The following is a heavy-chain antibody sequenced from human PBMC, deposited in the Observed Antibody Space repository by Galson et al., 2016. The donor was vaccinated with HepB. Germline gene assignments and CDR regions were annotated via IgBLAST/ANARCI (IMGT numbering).Heavy chain of an antibody. J-gene: IGHJ4*02. Sequence: AGSGFSFSTYAVHWVRQTPGKGLEWVAVIWSGAIKKYYADSVEGRFTISRDDSENTVYLQINTLRVEDTAMYYCASSIAVAGIIDYWGQGTLVTVSS. CDR1: GFSFSTYA. D-gene: IGHD6-19*01. CDR2: IWSGAIKK. V-gene: IGHV3-33*01. CDR3: ASSIAVAGIIDY.